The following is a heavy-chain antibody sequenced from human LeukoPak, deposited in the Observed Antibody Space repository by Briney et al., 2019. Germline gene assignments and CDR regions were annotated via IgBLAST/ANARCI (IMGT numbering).Heavy chain of an antibody. D-gene: IGHD4/OR15-4a*01. CDR3: ARHLTMTHPPNAFDI. V-gene: IGHV4-39*01. CDR2: IYYGGST. CDR1: GGSVSTTHY. J-gene: IGHJ3*02. Sequence: SETLSLTCTVSGGSVSTTHYWGWIRQPPGKGLEWIGSIYYGGSTSYNASLRSRVTISVDTSKNQFSLKLSSVTAADTAVYYCARHLTMTHPPNAFDIWGQGTMVTVSS.